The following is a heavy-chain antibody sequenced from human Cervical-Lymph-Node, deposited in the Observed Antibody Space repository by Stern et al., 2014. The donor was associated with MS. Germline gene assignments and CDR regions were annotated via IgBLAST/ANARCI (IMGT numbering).Heavy chain of an antibody. CDR3: ARDPTRGAVF. CDR2: INPNTGHT. J-gene: IGHJ4*02. Sequence: QLVQSGAEVKMPGASVKVSCKTSGYTFPDFYIHWVRQAPGPGLEWGGWINPNTGHTHSAQKFQARVTMTSDPSISTVYMELSSLRSDDTAVYYCARDPTRGAVFWGQGTLVTVSS. V-gene: IGHV1-2*02. D-gene: IGHD3-10*01. CDR1: GYTFPDFY.